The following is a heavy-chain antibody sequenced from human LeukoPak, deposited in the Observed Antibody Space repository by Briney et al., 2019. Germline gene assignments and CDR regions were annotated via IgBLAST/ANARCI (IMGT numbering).Heavy chain of an antibody. J-gene: IGHJ5*02. CDR1: GFTFSSYA. Sequence: GGSLRLSCAASGFTFSSYAMHWVRQAPGKGLEWVAVISYDGSNKYYADSVKGRFTISRDNSKNTLYLQMDSLRAEDTAVYYCARVHDSGYKIYNWFDPWGQGTLVTVSS. CDR2: ISYDGSNK. CDR3: ARVHDSGYKIYNWFDP. D-gene: IGHD6-25*01. V-gene: IGHV3-30-3*01.